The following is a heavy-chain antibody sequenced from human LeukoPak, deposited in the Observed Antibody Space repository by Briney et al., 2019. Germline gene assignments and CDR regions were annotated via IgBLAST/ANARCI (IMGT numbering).Heavy chain of an antibody. CDR1: GFTFSTYA. J-gene: IGHJ4*02. CDR2: ISGSSDTT. Sequence: GGSLRLSCAASGFTFSTYAMSWVRQAPGRGPEWVSAISGSSDTTYYADSVKGRFTISRDNSKNTLYLQMNSLRAEDTAVYYCANREGGYTYDPFDYWGQGTLVTVSS. V-gene: IGHV3-23*01. CDR3: ANREGGYTYDPFDY. D-gene: IGHD5-18*01.